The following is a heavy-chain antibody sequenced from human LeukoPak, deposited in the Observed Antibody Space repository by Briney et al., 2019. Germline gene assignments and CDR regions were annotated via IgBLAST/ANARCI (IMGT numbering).Heavy chain of an antibody. CDR2: IYYSGST. Sequence: SETLSLTCTVSGGSISSSSYYWGWIRQPPGKGLEWIGSIYYSGSTYYNLSLKSRVTISVDTSKNQFSLKLSSVTAADTAVYYCARLLGAGYFDYWGQGTLVTVSS. V-gene: IGHV4-39*01. CDR1: GGSISSSSYY. D-gene: IGHD1-26*01. J-gene: IGHJ4*03. CDR3: ARLLGAGYFDY.